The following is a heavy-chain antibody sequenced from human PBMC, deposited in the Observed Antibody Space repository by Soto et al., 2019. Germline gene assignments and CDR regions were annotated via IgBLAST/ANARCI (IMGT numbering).Heavy chain of an antibody. D-gene: IGHD6-19*01. CDR1: GGTFSSYA. J-gene: IGHJ4*02. CDR2: IIPIFGTA. CDR3: ARDRTAHSSGSYYFDY. Sequence: QVQLVQSGAEVKKPGSSVKVSCKASGGTFSSYAISWVRQAPGQGLEWMGGIIPIFGTANYAQKFQGRVTITADESTSTAYMELSILRSEDTAVYYCARDRTAHSSGSYYFDYWGQGTLVTVSS. V-gene: IGHV1-69*12.